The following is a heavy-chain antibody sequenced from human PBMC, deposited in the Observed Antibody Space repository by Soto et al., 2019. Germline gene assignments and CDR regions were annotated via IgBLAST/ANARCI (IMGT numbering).Heavy chain of an antibody. Sequence: PGGSLRLSCAASGFTFSSYWMTWVRQAPGRGLEWVANINQDGTEKYYVGSVKGRFTISRDNAKNSLYLQMNTLRAEDTAVYYCAKEIYRSGSQWGQGSLVTVSS. CDR1: GFTFSSYW. V-gene: IGHV3-7*01. J-gene: IGHJ4*02. CDR2: INQDGTEK. D-gene: IGHD3-10*01. CDR3: AKEIYRSGSQ.